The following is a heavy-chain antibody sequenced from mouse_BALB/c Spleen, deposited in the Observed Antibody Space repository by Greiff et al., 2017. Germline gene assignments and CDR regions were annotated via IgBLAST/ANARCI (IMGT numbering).Heavy chain of an antibody. CDR2: INPGSGGT. Sequence: LVESGAELVRPGTSVKVSCKASGYAFTNYLIEWVKQRPGQGLEWIGVINPGSGGTNYNEKFKGKATLTADKSSSTAYMQLSSLTSDDSAVYFCARSKGREGGYFDYWGQGTTLTVAS. CDR3: ARSKGREGGYFDY. J-gene: IGHJ2*01. V-gene: IGHV1-54*03. CDR1: GYAFTNYL.